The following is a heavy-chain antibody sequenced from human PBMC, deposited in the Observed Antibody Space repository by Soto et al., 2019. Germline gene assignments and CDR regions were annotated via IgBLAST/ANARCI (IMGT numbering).Heavy chain of an antibody. Sequence: SETLSLTCTVSGGSISSSSYYWGWIRQPPGKGLEWIGSIYYSGSTYYNPSLKSRVTISVDTSKNQFSLKLSSVTAADTAVYYCARLGLEFWSGYDDFDYWGQGTLVTVSS. CDR3: ARLGLEFWSGYDDFDY. J-gene: IGHJ4*02. D-gene: IGHD3-3*01. V-gene: IGHV4-39*01. CDR2: IYYSGST. CDR1: GGSISSSSYY.